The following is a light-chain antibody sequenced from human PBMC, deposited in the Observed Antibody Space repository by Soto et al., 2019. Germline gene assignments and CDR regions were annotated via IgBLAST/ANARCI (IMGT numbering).Light chain of an antibody. J-gene: IGKJ3*01. Sequence: DIQMTQSPSTLSASVGGRVTITCRASQNINTWLAWYQQKPGKAPKLLIFDASNLESGVPSRFSGSESGTEFTLTINSLQPDDFATYYCQQYNNYPFTFGPGTKVDFK. V-gene: IGKV1-5*01. CDR2: DAS. CDR3: QQYNNYPFT. CDR1: QNINTW.